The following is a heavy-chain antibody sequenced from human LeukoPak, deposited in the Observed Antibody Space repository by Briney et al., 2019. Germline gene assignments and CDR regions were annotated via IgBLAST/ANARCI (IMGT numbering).Heavy chain of an antibody. Sequence: GGSLRLSCAASGFTFSSYWMHWVRQAPGKGLVWVSRTNSDGSSTSYADSVKGRFTISRDNAKNTLYLQMNSLRAEDTAVYYCARVPGRGSGSYYSLWGQGTLVTVSS. CDR1: GFTFSSYW. V-gene: IGHV3-74*01. CDR3: ARVPGRGSGSYYSL. J-gene: IGHJ4*02. CDR2: TNSDGSST. D-gene: IGHD3-10*01.